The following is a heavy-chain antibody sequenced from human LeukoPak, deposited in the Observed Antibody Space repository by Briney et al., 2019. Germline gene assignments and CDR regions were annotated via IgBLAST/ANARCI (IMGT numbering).Heavy chain of an antibody. J-gene: IGHJ4*02. V-gene: IGHV3-66*04. Sequence: PGGSLRLSCAASGXTVSSNYMSWVRQAPGKGLEWVSIIYSGGNTYYADSVEGRFTISRDNSKNTLFLHMNSLRAEDTAVYYCARLVVTATHFDSWGQGTLVTVSS. CDR2: IYSGGNT. D-gene: IGHD2-21*02. CDR3: ARLVVTATHFDS. CDR1: GXTVSSNY.